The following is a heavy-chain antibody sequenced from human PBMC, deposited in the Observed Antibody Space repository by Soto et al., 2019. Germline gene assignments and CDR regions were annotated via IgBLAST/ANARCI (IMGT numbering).Heavy chain of an antibody. CDR3: ARLLWSRGDWFDP. Sequence: SETLSLTCTVSGGSISSGAYYWSWIRQHPGKGLEWIGCIYYSGSTYYNPSLKSRVTISVDTSKNQFSLKLSSVTAADTAVYYCARLLWSRGDWFDPWGQGTLVTVSS. CDR2: IYYSGST. CDR1: GGSISSGAYY. V-gene: IGHV4-30-4*08. D-gene: IGHD3-10*01. J-gene: IGHJ5*02.